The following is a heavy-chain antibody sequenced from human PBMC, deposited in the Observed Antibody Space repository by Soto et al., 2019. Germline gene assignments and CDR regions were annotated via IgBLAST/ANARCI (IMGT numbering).Heavy chain of an antibody. CDR1: GYSFTGYG. D-gene: IGHD2-2*01. CDR2: ISAYNGNT. J-gene: IGHJ6*02. Sequence: GASGKVSCKASGYSFTGYGISWVRQAPGQGLEWMGWISAYNGNTNYAQKLQSRVTMTTDTSTSTAYMELRSLRSDDTAAYYCARAIPKGIVVVPAAITYYYYGMDVWG. V-gene: IGHV1-18*01. CDR3: ARAIPKGIVVVPAAITYYYYGMDV.